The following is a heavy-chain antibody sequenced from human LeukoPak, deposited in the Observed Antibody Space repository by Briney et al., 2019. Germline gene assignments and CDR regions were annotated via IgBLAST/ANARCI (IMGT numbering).Heavy chain of an antibody. Sequence: PGGSLRLSRAASGLTFSCYAMHWVPQAPGKGLEYVSAISSNGGSTYYANAVKGRYTISRDNTKNTLYLQMGSLRAEDMAVYYCARARVRYSGYDWDYWGQGTLVTVSS. CDR3: ARARVRYSGYDWDY. CDR2: ISSNGGST. CDR1: GLTFSCYA. V-gene: IGHV3-64*01. D-gene: IGHD5-12*01. J-gene: IGHJ4*02.